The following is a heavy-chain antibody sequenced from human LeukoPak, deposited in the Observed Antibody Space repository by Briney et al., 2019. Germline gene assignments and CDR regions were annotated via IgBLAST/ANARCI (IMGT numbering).Heavy chain of an antibody. D-gene: IGHD2-2*01. CDR1: GGSISSGNYY. J-gene: IGHJ6*03. CDR3: ARDSSQADYYYYYMDV. V-gene: IGHV4-61*01. Sequence: PSETLSLTCTVSGGSISSGNYYWSWIRQPPGKGLEWIGYIYYSGSTNYNPSLKSRVTISVDTSKNQFSLKLSSVTAADTAVYYCARDSSQADYYYYYMDVWGKGTTVTVSS. CDR2: IYYSGST.